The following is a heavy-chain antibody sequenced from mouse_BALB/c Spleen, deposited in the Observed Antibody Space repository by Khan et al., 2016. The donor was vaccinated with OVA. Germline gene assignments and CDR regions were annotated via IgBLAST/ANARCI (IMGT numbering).Heavy chain of an antibody. J-gene: IGHJ2*01. Sequence: QIQLVQSGPELKKPGATVKISCKASGYTFTNYGMNWVKQSPGKGLKWMGWINTYTGEPTYIDDFKGRFAFSLETSASTAYLQINNLRNEDMATYFCAGFRDYCTSSSYYFDSWGQGTTLTVSS. D-gene: IGHD1-1*01. CDR2: INTYTGEP. CDR1: GYTFTNYG. CDR3: AGFRDYCTSSSYYFDS. V-gene: IGHV9-1*02.